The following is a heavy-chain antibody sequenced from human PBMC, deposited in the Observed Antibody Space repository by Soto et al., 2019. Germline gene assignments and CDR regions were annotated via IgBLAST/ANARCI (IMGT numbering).Heavy chain of an antibody. D-gene: IGHD3-9*01. Sequence: PGGSLRLSCAASGFTVSSNYMSWVRQAPGKGLEWVSVIYSGGSTYYADSVKGRFTISRDNSKNTLYLQMNSLRAEDTAVYYCAIDYIGGVLRYFDWLPRWGQGTLVTVSS. CDR2: IYSGGST. J-gene: IGHJ5*02. V-gene: IGHV3-53*01. CDR3: AIDYIGGVLRYFDWLPR. CDR1: GFTVSSNY.